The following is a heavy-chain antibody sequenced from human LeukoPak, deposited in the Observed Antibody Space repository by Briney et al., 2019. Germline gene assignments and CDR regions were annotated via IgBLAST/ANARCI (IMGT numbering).Heavy chain of an antibody. CDR3: AREYGSGSYTGIDY. CDR1: GHTFINYG. V-gene: IGHV1-18*01. D-gene: IGHD3-10*01. CDR2: ISAYNSAYNGNT. J-gene: IGHJ4*02. Sequence: ASVKVSCKASGHTFINYGITWGRQAPGQGLEWMGWISAYNSAYNGNTHYAQKLQGRVTMTTDTSTNTGYMELRSLRSDDTAVYYCAREYGSGSYTGIDYWGQGTLVTVSS.